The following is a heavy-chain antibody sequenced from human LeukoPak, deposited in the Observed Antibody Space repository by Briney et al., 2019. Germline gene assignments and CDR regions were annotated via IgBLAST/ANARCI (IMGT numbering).Heavy chain of an antibody. J-gene: IGHJ4*02. CDR2: ISADSAAT. D-gene: IGHD3-10*01. Sequence: RGSLRLSCAASGCNFGSYSMTWVRKAPGKGLEWVSVISADSAATFYADSVKGRFTISRDNGRNTVFLQMSSLRAEDTALYYCARKSASGNYPLDYWGQGTLVTVSS. CDR1: GCNFGSYS. CDR3: ARKSASGNYPLDY. V-gene: IGHV3-23*01.